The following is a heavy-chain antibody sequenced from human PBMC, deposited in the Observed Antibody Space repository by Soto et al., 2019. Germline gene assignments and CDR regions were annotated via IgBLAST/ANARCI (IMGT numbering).Heavy chain of an antibody. CDR3: ARRYYDILTGYYNWDWFDP. CDR2: IYYSGST. D-gene: IGHD3-9*01. V-gene: IGHV4-39*01. CDR1: GGSISSSSYY. Sequence: QLQLQESGPGLVKPSETLSLTSTVSGGSISSSSYYWGWIRQPPGKGLEWIGSIYYSGSTYYNPSLKSRVTISVDTSKNQFSLKLSSVTAADTAVYYCARRYYDILTGYYNWDWFDPWGQGTLVTVSS. J-gene: IGHJ5*02.